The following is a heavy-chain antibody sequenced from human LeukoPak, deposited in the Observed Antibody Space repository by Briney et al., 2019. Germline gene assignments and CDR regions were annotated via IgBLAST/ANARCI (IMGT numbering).Heavy chain of an antibody. Sequence: PSETLSLTCTVSVGSISSYYWGWIRQPPGKGLEWIGYIFHSGSTNSNPSLKSRVSISVDTSKNQFSLKLSSVTAADTAVYYCARDGYGDLDAFDIWGQGTMVTVSS. V-gene: IGHV4-59*12. D-gene: IGHD4-17*01. CDR1: VGSISSYY. CDR3: ARDGYGDLDAFDI. CDR2: IFHSGST. J-gene: IGHJ3*02.